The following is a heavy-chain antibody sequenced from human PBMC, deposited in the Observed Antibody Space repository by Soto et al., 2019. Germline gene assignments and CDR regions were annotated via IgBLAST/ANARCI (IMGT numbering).Heavy chain of an antibody. CDR3: AKGTGQLANDYFDY. V-gene: IGHV3-30*18. D-gene: IGHD6-6*01. CDR2: ISYDGSNK. J-gene: IGHJ4*02. Sequence: VAVISYDGSNKYYADSVKGRFTISRDNSKNTLYLQMNSLRAEDTAVYYCAKGTGQLANDYFDYWGQGTLVTVSS.